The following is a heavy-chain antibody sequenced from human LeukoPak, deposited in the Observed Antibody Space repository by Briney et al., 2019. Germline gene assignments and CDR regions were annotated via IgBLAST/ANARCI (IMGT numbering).Heavy chain of an antibody. CDR2: ISWNSGSI. CDR1: GFTFDDYA. J-gene: IGHJ4*02. V-gene: IGHV3-9*01. CDR3: AKGDYDSSGYYYSPLFDY. D-gene: IGHD3-22*01. Sequence: GGSLRVSCAASGFTFDDYAMHWVRQAPGKGLEWVSGISWNSGSIGYADSVKGRFTISRDNAKNSLYLQMNSLRAEDTALYYCAKGDYDSSGYYYSPLFDYWGQGTLVTVSS.